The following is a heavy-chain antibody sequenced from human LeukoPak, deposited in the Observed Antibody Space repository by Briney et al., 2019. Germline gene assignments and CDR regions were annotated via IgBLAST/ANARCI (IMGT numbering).Heavy chain of an antibody. J-gene: IGHJ3*02. D-gene: IGHD3-16*01. CDR1: GFTFSSYA. CDR2: LKPDGTEG. Sequence: GGSLRLSCAASGFTFSSYAMHWVRQAPGKGLEWVANLKPDGTEGFYGDSVRGRFTVSRDNAKNSLFLQMSSLKVEDTAIYYCVREGRLLGAFDIWGQGTMVTVSS. V-gene: IGHV3-7*03. CDR3: VREGRLLGAFDI.